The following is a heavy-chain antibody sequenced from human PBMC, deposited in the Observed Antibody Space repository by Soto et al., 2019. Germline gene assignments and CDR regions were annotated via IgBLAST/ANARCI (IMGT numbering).Heavy chain of an antibody. CDR2: ISSTGST. Sequence: SETLSLTCTVSGGSVSSGNYYWSWIRQPPGKGLEWIGYISSTGSTDYNTSLNSRVTISVDRSKNQFSLKLSPVTAADTAVYSCARGPTTEKVDSWGQGILVTVSS. J-gene: IGHJ4*02. V-gene: IGHV4-61*01. CDR3: ARGPTTEKVDS. CDR1: GGSVSSGNYY.